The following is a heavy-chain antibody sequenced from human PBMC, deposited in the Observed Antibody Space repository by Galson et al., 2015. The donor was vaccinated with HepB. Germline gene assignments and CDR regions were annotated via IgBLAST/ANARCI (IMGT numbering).Heavy chain of an antibody. CDR1: GDNFATYD. D-gene: IGHD3/OR15-3a*01. Sequence: SVKVSCKASGDNFATYDIHWVRQAPGQGLEWVGLINLSGGATNHTQNFQGRVTMTADTSMTTVYLELSSLRSDDTALYFCARARFGTGWSFDSWGQGTLVIVSS. CDR2: INLSGGAT. CDR3: ARARFGTGWSFDS. V-gene: IGHV1-46*01. J-gene: IGHJ4*02.